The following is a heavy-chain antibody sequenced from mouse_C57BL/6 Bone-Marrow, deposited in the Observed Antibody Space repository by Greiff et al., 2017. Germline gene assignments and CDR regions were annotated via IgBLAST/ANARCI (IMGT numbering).Heavy chain of an antibody. CDR3: ARDGGYRYYFDY. J-gene: IGHJ2*01. CDR2: ISDGGSYT. CDR1: GFTFSSYA. D-gene: IGHD1-1*02. Sequence: DVKLVESGGGLVKPGGSLKLSCAASGFTFSSYAMSWVRQTPETRLEWVATISDGGSYTYYPDNVKGRFTISSDNAKNNLYLQMSHLKSEDTAMYYCARDGGYRYYFDYWGQGTTLTVSS. V-gene: IGHV5-4*01.